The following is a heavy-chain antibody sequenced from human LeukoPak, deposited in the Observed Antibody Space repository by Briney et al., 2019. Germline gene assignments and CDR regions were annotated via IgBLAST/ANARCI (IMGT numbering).Heavy chain of an antibody. Sequence: PGGSLRLSCAASGFTFSSYAMSWVRQAPGKGLEWVSAISGSGGSTYYADSVKGRFTISRDNSKNTLYLQMNSLRAEDTAVYYCAKSHPPPVNYYGSGSYVYWGQGTLVTVSS. J-gene: IGHJ4*02. D-gene: IGHD3-10*01. V-gene: IGHV3-23*01. CDR2: ISGSGGST. CDR1: GFTFSSYA. CDR3: AKSHPPPVNYYGSGSYVY.